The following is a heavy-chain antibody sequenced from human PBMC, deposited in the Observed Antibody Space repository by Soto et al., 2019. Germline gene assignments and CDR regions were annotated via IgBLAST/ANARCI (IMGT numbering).Heavy chain of an antibody. CDR1: GYTFTSYG. D-gene: IGHD3-9*01. CDR3: ARGPLGYDILTGPTPLDYYYYMDV. Sequence: GASVKVSCKASGYTFTSYGISWVRQAPGQGLEWMGWMNPNSGNTGYAQKFQGRVTMTRNTSISTAYMELSSLRSEDTAVYYCARGPLGYDILTGPTPLDYYYYMDVWGKGTTVTVSS. J-gene: IGHJ6*03. V-gene: IGHV1-8*02. CDR2: MNPNSGNT.